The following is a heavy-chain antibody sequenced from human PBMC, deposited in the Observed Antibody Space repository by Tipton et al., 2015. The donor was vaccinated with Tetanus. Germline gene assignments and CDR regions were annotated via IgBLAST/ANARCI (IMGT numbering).Heavy chain of an antibody. CDR1: GFTFTDYA. CDR3: ARDSDDSSGYYYYYYGMDV. Sequence: SLRLSCAASGFTFTDYAMTWVRQAPGKGLEWVSTILSVGTTYYADSVKGRFTISRDNSKNTLYLQMNSLRAEDTAVYYCARDSDDSSGYYYYYYGMDVWGQGTTVTVSS. J-gene: IGHJ6*02. CDR2: ILSVGTT. D-gene: IGHD3-22*01. V-gene: IGHV3-23*01.